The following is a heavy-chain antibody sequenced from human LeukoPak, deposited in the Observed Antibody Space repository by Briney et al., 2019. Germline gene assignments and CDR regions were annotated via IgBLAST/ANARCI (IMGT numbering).Heavy chain of an antibody. CDR3: AGVVVVPAAIRAGAYYYYMDV. CDR1: GGTFSSYA. J-gene: IGHJ6*03. Sequence: ASVKVSCKASGGTFSSYAISWVRQAPGQGLEWMGGIIPIFGTANYAQKFQGRVTITADKSTSTAYMELSSLRSEDTAVYYCAGVVVVPAAIRAGAYYYYMDVWGKGTTVTVSS. V-gene: IGHV1-69*06. CDR2: IIPIFGTA. D-gene: IGHD2-2*02.